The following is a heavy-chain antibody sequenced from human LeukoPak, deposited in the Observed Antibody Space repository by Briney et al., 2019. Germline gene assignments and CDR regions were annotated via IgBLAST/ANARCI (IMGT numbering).Heavy chain of an antibody. D-gene: IGHD1-26*01. CDR3: ARDYSGSSGDLGY. J-gene: IGHJ4*02. V-gene: IGHV3-48*02. CDR1: GFTFSSYS. CDR2: ISSSSSTI. Sequence: PGGSLRLSCAASGFTFSSYSMNWVRQALGGGLEWISYISSSSSTIYYADSVKGRFTISRDNAKNSLYLQMNSLRDEDTAVYFCARDYSGSSGDLGYWGQGTLVTVSS.